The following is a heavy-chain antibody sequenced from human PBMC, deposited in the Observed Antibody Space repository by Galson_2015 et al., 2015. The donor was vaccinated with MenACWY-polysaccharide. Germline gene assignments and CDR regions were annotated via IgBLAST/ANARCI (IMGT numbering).Heavy chain of an antibody. V-gene: IGHV5-51*03. Sequence: QSGAEVTKPGESLTISCTGSGYSFTRYWIGWVRQMPGKGLEWMGVIYPGDSDTRYSPSFQGQVTISADKSISTAYLQWSSLKASDTAMYYCARPVKARTWIYDCWGQGTLVTVSS. D-gene: IGHD5-12*01. J-gene: IGHJ4*02. CDR3: ARPVKARTWIYDC. CDR2: IYPGDSDT. CDR1: GYSFTRYW.